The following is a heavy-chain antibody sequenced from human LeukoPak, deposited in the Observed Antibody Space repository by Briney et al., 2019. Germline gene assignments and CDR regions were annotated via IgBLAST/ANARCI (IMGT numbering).Heavy chain of an antibody. CDR2: INTKTGNP. D-gene: IGHD3-22*01. V-gene: IGHV7-4-1*02. Sequence: ASVKVSCKASGGTFSNYVISWVRQAPGQGLEWMGWINTKTGNPTYAQGFTGRFVFSLDTSVSTAYLQISSLKPEDTAVYYCAREDYDSSGYYSDAFDIWGQGTMVTVSS. CDR3: AREDYDSSGYYSDAFDI. CDR1: GGTFSNYV. J-gene: IGHJ3*02.